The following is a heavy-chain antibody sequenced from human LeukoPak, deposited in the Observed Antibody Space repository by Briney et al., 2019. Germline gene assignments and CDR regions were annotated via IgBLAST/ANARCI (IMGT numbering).Heavy chain of an antibody. CDR3: TRVFARGGEIIGSYYYY. V-gene: IGHV1-69*05. J-gene: IGHJ4*02. CDR1: GGTFSSYA. D-gene: IGHD3-10*01. CDR2: IIPLFGTA. Sequence: SVKVSCKASGGTFSSYAISWVRQVPGQGLEWMGGIIPLFGTANYAQKFQGRVTITTDESTSTAYMELSSLRSEDTAIYYCTRVFARGGEIIGSYYYYWGQGTLVTVSS.